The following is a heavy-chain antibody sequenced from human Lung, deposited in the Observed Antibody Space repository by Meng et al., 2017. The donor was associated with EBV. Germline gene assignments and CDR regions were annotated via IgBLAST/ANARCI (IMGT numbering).Heavy chain of an antibody. D-gene: IGHD6-19*01. V-gene: IGHV1-3*01. J-gene: IGHJ4*02. CDR1: GYTFTTYA. CDR2: INAGNGNR. CDR3: VKHSSDWSLDS. Sequence: QVQLVQSGAEVKKPGASVKVSCKASGYTFTTYAMHWVRQAPGQGLEWMGWINAGNGNRKYSQKFQGRVTMTIDTSTTTASMELRSLRSDDSALYYCVKHSSDWSLDSWGQGTLVTVSS.